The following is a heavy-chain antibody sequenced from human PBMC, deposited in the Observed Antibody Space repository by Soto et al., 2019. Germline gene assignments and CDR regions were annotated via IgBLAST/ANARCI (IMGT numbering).Heavy chain of an antibody. CDR3: ARVMGRYCSGGSCQNGMDV. D-gene: IGHD2-15*01. Sequence: QVQLVQSGAEVKKPGSSVKVSCKASGGTFSSYAISWVRQAPGQGLEWMGGIIPIFGTANYAQKFQGRVRITEDEHTSTAYMELSSLRAERAAVDYCARVMGRYCSGGSCQNGMDVWGQGTTVTVSS. CDR2: IIPIFGTA. V-gene: IGHV1-69*12. CDR1: GGTFSSYA. J-gene: IGHJ6*02.